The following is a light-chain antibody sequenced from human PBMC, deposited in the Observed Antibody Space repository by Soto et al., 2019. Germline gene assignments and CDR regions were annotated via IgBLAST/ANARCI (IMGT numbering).Light chain of an antibody. CDR2: EVS. V-gene: IGLV2-14*01. Sequence: QSALTQPASVSGSPGQSIPISCTGTRRDIGSNNYVSWFQQRPGKAPTLIIYEVSNRPSGVSTHSSGSKSGNTASLTISGLLPEDEAEYYCSSYTTTTRLFGGGTKLTVL. CDR1: RRDIGSNNY. J-gene: IGLJ3*02. CDR3: SSYTTTTRL.